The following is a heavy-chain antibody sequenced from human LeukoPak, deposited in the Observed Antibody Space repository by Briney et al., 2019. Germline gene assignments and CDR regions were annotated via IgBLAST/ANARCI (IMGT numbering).Heavy chain of an antibody. CDR1: GFTFSSYG. J-gene: IGHJ4*02. V-gene: IGHV3-30*03. CDR3: ARHLSGVTGYTYGRGIDY. CDR2: ISYDGSNK. D-gene: IGHD5-18*01. Sequence: GGSLRLSCAASGFTFSSYGMHWVRQAPGKGLEWVAVISYDGSNKYYADSVKGRFTISRDNSKNTLYLQMNSLRAEDTAVYYCARHLSGVTGYTYGRGIDYWGQGTLVTVSS.